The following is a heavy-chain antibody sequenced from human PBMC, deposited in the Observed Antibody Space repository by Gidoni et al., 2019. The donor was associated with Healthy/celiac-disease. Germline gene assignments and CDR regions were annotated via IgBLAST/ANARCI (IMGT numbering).Heavy chain of an antibody. CDR1: GYSFTSYW. V-gene: IGHV5-51*01. CDR2: IYPGDSDT. D-gene: IGHD2-2*02. Sequence: EVQLVQSGAEVKKPGESLKISCKGSGYSFTSYWIGWVRQMPGKGLEWMGIIYPGDSDTRYSPSFQGQVTISADKSISTAYLQWSSLKASDTAMYYCARTTYCSSTSCYTGGGFDYWGQGTLVTVSS. J-gene: IGHJ4*02. CDR3: ARTTYCSSTSCYTGGGFDY.